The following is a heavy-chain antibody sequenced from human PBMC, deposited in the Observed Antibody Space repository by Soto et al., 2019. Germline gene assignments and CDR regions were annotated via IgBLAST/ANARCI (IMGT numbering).Heavy chain of an antibody. J-gene: IGHJ6*02. Sequence: ETLSLTCTVSGGSISSSSYYWGWIRQPPGKGLEWIGSIYYSGSTYYNPSLKSRVTISVDTSKNQFSLKLSSVTAADTAVYYCARSLVVVTAIDGMDVWGQGTTVTVSS. D-gene: IGHD2-21*02. CDR2: IYYSGST. CDR1: GGSISSSSYY. V-gene: IGHV4-39*01. CDR3: ARSLVVVTAIDGMDV.